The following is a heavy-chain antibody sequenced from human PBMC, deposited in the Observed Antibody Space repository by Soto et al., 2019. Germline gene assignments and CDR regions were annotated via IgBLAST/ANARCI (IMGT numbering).Heavy chain of an antibody. CDR3: ANLDSWSPGPMAV. CDR1: GFMFSSYA. D-gene: IGHD3-3*01. J-gene: IGHJ6*02. CDR2: ISISGGST. Sequence: PGGSLRLSCVASGFMFSSYAMSWVCQPPGKGLQWVSTISISGGSTYYADSVKSRFTVSRDNDKKTLYLQMNSLRAEDTAIYFCANLDSWSPGPMAVWGQVTTCTLPS. V-gene: IGHV3-23*01.